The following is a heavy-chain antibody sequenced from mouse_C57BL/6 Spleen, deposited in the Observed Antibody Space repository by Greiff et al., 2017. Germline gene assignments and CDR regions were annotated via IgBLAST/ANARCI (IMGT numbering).Heavy chain of an antibody. CDR3: ARNYCGSSYYCDY. CDR1: GFSLTSYA. D-gene: IGHD1-1*01. J-gene: IGHJ2*01. V-gene: IGHV2-9-1*01. CDR2: IWPGGGT. Sequence: VQRVESGPGLVAPSQSLSITCTVSGFSLTSYAISWVRQPPGQGLEWLGVIWPGGGTNYNSAIKSRLSISKDNSKSQVFLKMNSLQTDDTARYDCARNYCGSSYYCDYWGQGTTLTVSS.